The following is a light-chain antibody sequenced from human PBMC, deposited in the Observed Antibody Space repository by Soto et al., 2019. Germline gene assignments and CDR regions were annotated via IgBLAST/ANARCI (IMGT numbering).Light chain of an antibody. CDR2: GAS. CDR3: QQSYSTLWT. J-gene: IGKJ1*01. Sequence: EIVLTQSPATLSLSPGERATLSCRASQSVSSYLAWYQQKPGQAPRLLIYGASTRATGIPDRFSGSGSGTDFTLTISRLEPEDFATYYCQQSYSTLWTFGQGTKVDIK. CDR1: QSVSSY. V-gene: IGKV3-11*01.